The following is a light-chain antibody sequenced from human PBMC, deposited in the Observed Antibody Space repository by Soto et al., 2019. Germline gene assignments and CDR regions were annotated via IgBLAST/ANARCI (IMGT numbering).Light chain of an antibody. J-gene: IGKJ3*01. CDR1: QNITSH. V-gene: IGKV1-39*01. CDR3: QQSYSTPLFT. CDR2: AAS. Sequence: DIQMTQSPSSLSASVGDRVTITCRASQNITSHLNWYQQKPGKAPKLLIYAASSLQSGVPSRFSGSGSGTDFTHTISSLQPEDFATYYCQQSYSTPLFTFGPGTIVDI.